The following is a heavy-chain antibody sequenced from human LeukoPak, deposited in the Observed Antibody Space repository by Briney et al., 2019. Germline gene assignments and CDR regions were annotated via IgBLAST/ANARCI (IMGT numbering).Heavy chain of an antibody. CDR2: IKRDGSEE. J-gene: IGHJ4*02. CDR1: EFPFSDYW. V-gene: IGHV3-7*01. D-gene: IGHD5-12*01. CDR3: ARFAIVPTMRAVDY. Sequence: GGSLRLFCAASEFPFSDYWMTWVRQAPGKGLEWAANIKRDGSEEYYVDSVKGRFTISRDNAKNSLYLQMNSLRVEDTAVYYCARFAIVPTMRAVDYWGQGTLVTVSS.